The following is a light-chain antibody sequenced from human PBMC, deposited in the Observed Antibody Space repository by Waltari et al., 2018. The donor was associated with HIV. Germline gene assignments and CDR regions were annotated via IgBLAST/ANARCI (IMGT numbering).Light chain of an antibody. CDR2: SAS. Sequence: EIVLTQSPGFLSLFPGERATLSCRASQSVGSSHLVWYQHKPGQAPRLPIYSASSRATGIPDRFSGSVSGTDFTLTISRLEPEDFAVYYCQQSGGSPTWAFGQGTKVEIK. J-gene: IGKJ1*01. CDR3: QQSGGSPTWA. CDR1: QSVGSSH. V-gene: IGKV3-20*01.